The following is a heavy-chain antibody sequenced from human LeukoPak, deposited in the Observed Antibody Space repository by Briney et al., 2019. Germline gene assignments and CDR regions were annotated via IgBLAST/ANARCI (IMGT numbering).Heavy chain of an antibody. Sequence: GGSLRLSCAASGFTFSSYAMHWVRQAPGKGLEWVAVISYDGSNKYYADSVKGRFTISRDNSKNTLYLQMNSLRAEDAAVYYCAREGVPAATFDYWGQGTLVTVSS. CDR3: AREGVPAATFDY. CDR2: ISYDGSNK. D-gene: IGHD2-2*01. CDR1: GFTFSSYA. J-gene: IGHJ4*02. V-gene: IGHV3-30-3*01.